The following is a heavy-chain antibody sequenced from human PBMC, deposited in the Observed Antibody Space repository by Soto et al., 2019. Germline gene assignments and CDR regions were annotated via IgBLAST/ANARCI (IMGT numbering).Heavy chain of an antibody. Sequence: QVQLQESGPGLVKPSETLSLTCTVSGGSISSYYWSWIRQPPGKGLEWIGYIYYSGSTNYNPSLKRRVTISVDTSNNQFSLKLSSVTAADTAVYYCARGVYSSGRYGDYFDYWGQGTLVTVSS. CDR1: GGSISSYY. V-gene: IGHV4-59*01. CDR3: ARGVYSSGRYGDYFDY. J-gene: IGHJ4*02. D-gene: IGHD6-19*01. CDR2: IYYSGST.